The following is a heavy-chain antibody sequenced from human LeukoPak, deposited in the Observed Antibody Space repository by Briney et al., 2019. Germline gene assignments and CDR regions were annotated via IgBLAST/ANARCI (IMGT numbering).Heavy chain of an antibody. J-gene: IGHJ2*01. CDR3: ARALGRFDL. V-gene: IGHV4-59*01. CDR2: IYYNGST. D-gene: IGHD7-27*01. CDR1: GGSISSYY. Sequence: PSETLSLTCTVSGGSISSYYWSWIRQPPGKGLEWIGYIYYNGSTNYNPSLKSRVTISVDTSKNQFSLKLSSVTAADTAVYYCARALGRFDLWGRGTLVTVSS.